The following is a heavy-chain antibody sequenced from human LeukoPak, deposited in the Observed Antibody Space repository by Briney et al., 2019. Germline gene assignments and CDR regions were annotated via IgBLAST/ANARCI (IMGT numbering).Heavy chain of an antibody. CDR2: IYSGGST. D-gene: IGHD3-10*01. Sequence: PGGSLRLSCAVSGFTVSNNYTSWVRQAPGKGLEWVSVIYSGGSTYCADSVKGRFTISRDNSKNTLYLQMNSLRAEDTAVYYCARDYRRLEYWGQGTLVTVSS. CDR3: ARDYRRLEY. J-gene: IGHJ4*02. V-gene: IGHV3-66*02. CDR1: GFTVSNNY.